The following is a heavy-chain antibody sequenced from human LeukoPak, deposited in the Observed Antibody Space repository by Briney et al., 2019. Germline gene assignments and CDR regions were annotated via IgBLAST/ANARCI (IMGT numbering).Heavy chain of an antibody. CDR1: GASIRTYY. D-gene: IGHD3-10*01. J-gene: IGHJ4*02. V-gene: IGHV4-4*07. Sequence: SETLSLTCTVSGASIRTYYWSWIRQPAGKGLEWIGRISASGNTDHNPSLKSRVTMSVDTSKNQVSLNLNSVTAADTAVYYRASSLYYYTSGAGFDYWGQGTLVTVSA. CDR2: ISASGNT. CDR3: ASSLYYYTSGAGFDY.